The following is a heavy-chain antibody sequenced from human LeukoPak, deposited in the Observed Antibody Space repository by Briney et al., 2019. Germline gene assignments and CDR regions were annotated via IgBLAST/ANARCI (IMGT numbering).Heavy chain of an antibody. CDR3: ASDGASGIFDWFDP. CDR1: GGSFSGYY. D-gene: IGHD2-21*01. Sequence: SETLSLTCAVYGGSFSGYYWSWIRQPPGKGLEWIGEINHSGSTNYNPSLKSRVTISVDTSKNQFSLKLSPVTAADTAVYYCASDGASGIFDWFDPWGQGTLVTVSS. J-gene: IGHJ5*02. CDR2: INHSGST. V-gene: IGHV4-34*01.